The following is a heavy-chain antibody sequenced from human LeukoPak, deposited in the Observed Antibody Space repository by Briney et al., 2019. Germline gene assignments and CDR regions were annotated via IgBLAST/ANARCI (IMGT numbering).Heavy chain of an antibody. V-gene: IGHV3-23*01. CDR2: ITGSGKDA. D-gene: IGHD2-21*02. CDR3: AKVRGDHLRLQDDFDY. J-gene: IGHJ4*02. CDR1: GFTFSSHA. Sequence: GGSLRLSCTASGFTFSSHAMTWVRQAAGKGLQWVSSITGSGKDAYYADSVKGRVTISRENSNNTLFLQMDSLRAEDTAMYYCAKVRGDHLRLQDDFDYWGQGTLVTVSS.